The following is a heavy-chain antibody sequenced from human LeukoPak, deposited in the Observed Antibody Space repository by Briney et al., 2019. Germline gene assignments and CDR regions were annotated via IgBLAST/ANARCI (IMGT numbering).Heavy chain of an antibody. CDR1: GFTFSSYA. D-gene: IGHD3-22*01. CDR2: ISGSGGST. CDR3: AKSSDYYDSSGSIDY. J-gene: IGHJ4*02. Sequence: GGSLRLSCAASGFTFSSYAMSWVRQAPGKGLEWVSAISGSGGSTYYADSVKGRFTISRDNSKNTLYLQMNSLRAEDTAVYYWAKSSDYYDSSGSIDYWGQGTLVTVSS. V-gene: IGHV3-23*01.